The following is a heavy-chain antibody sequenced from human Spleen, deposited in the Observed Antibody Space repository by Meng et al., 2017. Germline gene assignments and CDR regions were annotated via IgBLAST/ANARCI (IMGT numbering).Heavy chain of an antibody. CDR3: ARCSSGSYYYGMDV. Sequence: GESLKISCAASGFSLSDSWMSWVRQAPGKGLEWVSGIHWNGGSTAYADSVKGRFTISRDNAKNSLYLQLNSLRAEDTALYYCARCSSGSYYYGMDVWGQGTTVTVSS. V-gene: IGHV3-20*04. CDR1: GFSLSDSW. CDR2: IHWNGGST. J-gene: IGHJ6*02. D-gene: IGHD1-26*01.